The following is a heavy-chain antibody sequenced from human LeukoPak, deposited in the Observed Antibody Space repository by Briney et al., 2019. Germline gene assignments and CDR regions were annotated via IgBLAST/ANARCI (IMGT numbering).Heavy chain of an antibody. V-gene: IGHV3-33*01. CDR3: ARDFWNEPSKYFDY. CDR2: IWYHGNDV. D-gene: IGHD3-3*01. J-gene: IGHJ4*02. CDR1: GFTFGSYG. Sequence: GMSLRLSCSASGFTFGSYGMHWVRQAPGKGLEWVALIWYHGNDVDYADSVKGRFTISRDNSKNTLYLQMNSVRAEDTAVYFCARDFWNEPSKYFDYWGQGIRVTVSS.